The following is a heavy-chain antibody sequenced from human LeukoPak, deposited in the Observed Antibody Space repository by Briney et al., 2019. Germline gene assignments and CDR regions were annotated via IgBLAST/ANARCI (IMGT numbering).Heavy chain of an antibody. D-gene: IGHD4-17*01. CDR1: GGSISSSNW. CDR2: IYHSGST. Sequence: PETLSLTCAVSGGSISSSNWWSWVRQPPGKGLEWIGEIYHSGSTNYNPSLKSRVTISVDKSKNQFSLKLSSVTAADTAVYYRARGAYGDYGAFDYWGQGTLVTVSS. V-gene: IGHV4-4*03. J-gene: IGHJ4*02. CDR3: ARGAYGDYGAFDY.